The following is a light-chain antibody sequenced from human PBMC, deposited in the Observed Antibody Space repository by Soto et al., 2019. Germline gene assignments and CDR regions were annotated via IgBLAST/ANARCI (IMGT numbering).Light chain of an antibody. Sequence: VLTQFPATLSLSPGETATLSCRASQTTDNSLAWYQQRPGQPPRLLIHDAFNRATGIPARFSGTASGTDFTLTISSLEPEDFAVYYCQQRSSWPPTFGGGTKVEMK. V-gene: IGKV3-11*01. CDR3: QQRSSWPPT. CDR1: QTTDNS. CDR2: DAF. J-gene: IGKJ4*01.